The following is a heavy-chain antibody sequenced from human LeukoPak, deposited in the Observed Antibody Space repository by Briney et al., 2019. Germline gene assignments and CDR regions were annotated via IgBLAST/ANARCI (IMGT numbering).Heavy chain of an antibody. CDR1: GDSMHSYY. Sequence: KTSETLSLTCTVSGDSMHSYYWSWIRQSAERGLEWIGRAYSGVNAYYNPSLQSRVTISVAKSNNQFSLDLASVTAADTALYCAREKSGTLTRAYYYIDVWGRGITVTVSS. V-gene: IGHV4-4*07. CDR2: AYSGVNA. J-gene: IGHJ6*03. CDR3: AREKSGTLTRAYYYIDV. D-gene: IGHD1-26*01.